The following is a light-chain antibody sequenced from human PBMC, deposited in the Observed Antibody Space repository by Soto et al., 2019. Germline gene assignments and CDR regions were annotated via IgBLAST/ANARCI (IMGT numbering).Light chain of an antibody. J-gene: IGKJ4*01. CDR2: AAS. CDR3: QQSYSLPRT. Sequence: DIQMTQSPSSLSASVGDRVTIACRASQSISNYLNWYQLKPGKAPKLLIYAASTLQGGVPSRFSGSGSGTDFTLSINSLQPEDFATYYCQQSYSLPRTFGGGTKVDIK. V-gene: IGKV1-39*01. CDR1: QSISNY.